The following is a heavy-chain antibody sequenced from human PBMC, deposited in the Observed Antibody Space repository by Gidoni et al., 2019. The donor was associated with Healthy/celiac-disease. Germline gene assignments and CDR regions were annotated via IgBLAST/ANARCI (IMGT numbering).Heavy chain of an antibody. J-gene: IGHJ6*02. CDR1: GFTFSSYG. D-gene: IGHD2-15*01. Sequence: QVQLVESGGGVVQPGRSLRLSCAASGFTFSSYGMHWVRQAPGKGLEWVAVIWYDGSNKYYADSVKGRFTISRDNSKNTLYLQMNSLRAEDTAVYYCARDRGYCSGGSCYPQAHGMDVWGQGTTVTVSS. CDR3: ARDRGYCSGGSCYPQAHGMDV. CDR2: IWYDGSNK. V-gene: IGHV3-33*01.